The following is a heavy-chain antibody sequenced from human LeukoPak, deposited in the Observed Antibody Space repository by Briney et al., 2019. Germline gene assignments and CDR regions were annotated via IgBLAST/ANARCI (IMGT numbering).Heavy chain of an antibody. CDR1: GFTFSSYA. CDR3: VKDDSYYYGSRSSNY. Sequence: GGSLRLSCAASGFTFSSYAMHWGRQAPGKGLEYVSAISSNGGTTYYADSVKGRFTISRDNSKNTLYLQMSSLRAEDTAVYYCVKDDSYYYGSRSSNYWGQGTLVTVSS. V-gene: IGHV3-64D*06. D-gene: IGHD3-10*01. J-gene: IGHJ4*02. CDR2: ISSNGGTT.